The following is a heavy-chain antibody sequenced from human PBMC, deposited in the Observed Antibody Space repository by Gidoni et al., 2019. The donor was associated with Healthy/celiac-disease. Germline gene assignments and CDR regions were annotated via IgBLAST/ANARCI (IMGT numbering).Heavy chain of an antibody. CDR2: ISSSSSYT. D-gene: IGHD4-17*01. Sequence: QVQLVESGGALVKPGGSLRLSCAASGFTFCDYYISWIRQAPGKGLEWVSYISSSSSYTNYADSVKGRFTISRDNAKNSLYLQMNSLRAEDTAVYYCARPDYGEDDYYYGMDVWGQGTTVTVSS. V-gene: IGHV3-11*06. CDR1: GFTFCDYY. J-gene: IGHJ6*02. CDR3: ARPDYGEDDYYYGMDV.